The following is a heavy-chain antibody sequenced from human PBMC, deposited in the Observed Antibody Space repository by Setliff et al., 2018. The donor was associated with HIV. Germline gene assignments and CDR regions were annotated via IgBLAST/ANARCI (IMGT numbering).Heavy chain of an antibody. CDR1: GGAITGYY. CDR2: IYSGGSA. D-gene: IGHD3-10*01. CDR3: ARDFNYGSGRYYYYMDV. J-gene: IGHJ6*03. Sequence: SETLSLTCNVSGGAITGYYWSWVRQAPGKALESIASIYSGGSAIYHPSLKSRVTISVDTSKNQFSLKLSSVTAADTAVYYCARDFNYGSGRYYYYMDVWGKGTTVT. V-gene: IGHV4-4*08.